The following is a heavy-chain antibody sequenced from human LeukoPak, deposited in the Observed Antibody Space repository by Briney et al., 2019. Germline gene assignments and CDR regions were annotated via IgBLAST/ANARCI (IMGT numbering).Heavy chain of an antibody. Sequence: GGSLRLSCAASGFTLSSKYMSWVRQAPGKGLEWVSVIYSGGSPYYPDSVKGRFTISRDNSKNTLYLQMNSLRAEDTAVYYCASRYCSGGSCYLVHYYYGMDVWGQGTTVTVSS. J-gene: IGHJ6*02. V-gene: IGHV3-53*01. CDR1: GFTLSSKY. CDR3: ASRYCSGGSCYLVHYYYGMDV. CDR2: IYSGGSP. D-gene: IGHD2-15*01.